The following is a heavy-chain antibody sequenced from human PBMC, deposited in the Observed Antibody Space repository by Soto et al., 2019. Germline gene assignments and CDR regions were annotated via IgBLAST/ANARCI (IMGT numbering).Heavy chain of an antibody. CDR3: AARSRWNHPPDY. V-gene: IGHV3-23*01. CDR1: GFTFGNYA. CDR2: ISATGGNT. D-gene: IGHD1-1*01. Sequence: GGSLRLSCAASGFTFGNYAMSWVRQAPGKGLEWVSGISATGGNTYLEDSVKGRFTISRDNYMSMLYLQMTSLRAEDTAVYYCAARSRWNHPPDYWGQGTLVTVSS. J-gene: IGHJ4*02.